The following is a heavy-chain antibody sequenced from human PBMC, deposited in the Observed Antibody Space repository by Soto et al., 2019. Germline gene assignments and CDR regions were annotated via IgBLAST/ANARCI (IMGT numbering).Heavy chain of an antibody. CDR2: INAGNGNT. D-gene: IGHD1-1*01. J-gene: IGHJ4*02. V-gene: IGHV1-3*01. Sequence: QVQLVQSGAEVKKPGASVKVSCKASGFTFTSYAMHWVRQAPGQRLEWMGWINAGNGNTKYSQRFQGRVTITRDTSASTVYIELSSLRSEDTAVYYCAREGTYYWGPGTLVTVSS. CDR3: AREGTYY. CDR1: GFTFTSYA.